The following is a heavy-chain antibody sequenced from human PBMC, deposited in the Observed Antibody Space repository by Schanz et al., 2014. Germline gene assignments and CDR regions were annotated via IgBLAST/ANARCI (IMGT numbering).Heavy chain of an antibody. V-gene: IGHV3-23*04. D-gene: IGHD3-9*01. CDR2: PSEGGGGT. CDR1: GFTLSNYA. CDR3: AKAADWPVTRFDP. J-gene: IGHJ5*02. Sequence: EVQLVESGGGLAQPGGSLRLSCAASGFTLSNYAMSWVRQAQGKGLEWVSAPSEGGGGTHYADSVRGRFTISSDSSKNTLYLQMSSLRADDTAVYYCAKAADWPVTRFDPWGQGTLVTVSS.